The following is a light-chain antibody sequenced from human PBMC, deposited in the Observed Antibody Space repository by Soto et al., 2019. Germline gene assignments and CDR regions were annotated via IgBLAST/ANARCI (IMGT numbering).Light chain of an antibody. J-gene: IGKJ1*01. CDR1: QGIRND. V-gene: IGKV1-6*01. CDR3: LQDYNYPWT. Sequence: AIQMTQSPSSLSASVGDRVTITCRACQGIRNDLGWYQQKPGKAPKLLIYAASSLQSGVPSRFSGSGAGTDFTLTISSLQPEDFATYYCLQDYNYPWTFGQGTKVEIK. CDR2: AAS.